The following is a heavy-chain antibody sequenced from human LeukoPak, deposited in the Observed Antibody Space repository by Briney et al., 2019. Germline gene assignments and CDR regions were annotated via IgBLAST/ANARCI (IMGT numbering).Heavy chain of an antibody. J-gene: IGHJ4*02. Sequence: PSETLSLTCTVSGVSISSGGYYWSWIRQHPGKGLEWIGYIYYSGSSYYNPSLKSRIAISVDTSKNQFSLELSSVTAADTAVYYCASQAATTEEPFDFWGQGTLVTVSS. CDR3: ASQAATTEEPFDF. D-gene: IGHD6-25*01. CDR2: IYYSGSS. V-gene: IGHV4-31*03. CDR1: GVSISSGGYY.